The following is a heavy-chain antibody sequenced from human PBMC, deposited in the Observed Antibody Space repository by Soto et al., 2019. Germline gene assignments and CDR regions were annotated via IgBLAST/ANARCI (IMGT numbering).Heavy chain of an antibody. V-gene: IGHV4-34*01. CDR2: INHSGST. Sequence: SETLSLTCAVYGGSFSGYYWSWIRQPPGKGLEWIGEINHSGSTDYNPSLKSRVTISVDTSKNQFSLKLSSVTAADTAVYYCARAKLYYDILTGYSPYYFDYWGQGALVTVSS. CDR3: ARAKLYYDILTGYSPYYFDY. D-gene: IGHD3-9*01. CDR1: GGSFSGYY. J-gene: IGHJ4*02.